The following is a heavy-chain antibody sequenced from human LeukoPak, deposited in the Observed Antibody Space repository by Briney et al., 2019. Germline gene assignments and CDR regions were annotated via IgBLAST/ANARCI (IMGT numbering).Heavy chain of an antibody. J-gene: IGHJ4*02. Sequence: GRSLRLSCAASGFSFSSYGMHWVRQAPGKGLEWVAVIWYDGSKEYCADSVKGRFTISRDNSKNTLYLQMNSLRAEDTAVYYCARENTMVRGVTLYYFDYWGQGTLVTVSS. CDR1: GFSFSSYG. V-gene: IGHV3-33*01. CDR3: ARENTMVRGVTLYYFDY. D-gene: IGHD3-10*01. CDR2: IWYDGSKE.